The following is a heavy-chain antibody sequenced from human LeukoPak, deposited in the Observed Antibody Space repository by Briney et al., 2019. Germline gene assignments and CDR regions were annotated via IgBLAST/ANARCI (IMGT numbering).Heavy chain of an antibody. Sequence: SVKVSCKASGGTFSSYAISWVRQAPGQGLEWMGGIIPIFGTANYAQKFQSRVTITTDESTSTAYMELSGLRSEDTAVYYCAGVRLGELSHPPDYWGQGTLVTVSS. J-gene: IGHJ4*02. CDR1: GGTFSSYA. CDR2: IIPIFGTA. D-gene: IGHD3-16*02. V-gene: IGHV1-69*05. CDR3: AGVRLGELSHPPDY.